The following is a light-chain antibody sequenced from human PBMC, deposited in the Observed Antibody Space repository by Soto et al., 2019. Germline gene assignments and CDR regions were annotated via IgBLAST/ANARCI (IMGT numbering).Light chain of an antibody. CDR3: AVWDDSLHGPV. J-gene: IGLJ3*02. Sequence: QSVLTQPPSASGTPGQSVIVSCSGSASNIGGNTVNWYVQVPGTAPKLLIYHNDRRPSGVPDRFSGSKSGTSASLAISGRQSADEADYYCAVWDDSLHGPVFGGGTKLAVL. CDR1: ASNIGGNT. CDR2: HND. V-gene: IGLV1-44*01.